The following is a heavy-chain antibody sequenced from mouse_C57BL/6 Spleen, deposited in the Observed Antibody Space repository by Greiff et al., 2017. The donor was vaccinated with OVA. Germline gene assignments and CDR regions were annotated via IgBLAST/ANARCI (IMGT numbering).Heavy chain of an antibody. D-gene: IGHD3-1*01. V-gene: IGHV5-6*01. CDR2: ISSGGSYT. J-gene: IGHJ4*01. CDR3: ARGTARALYAMDY. Sequence: EVQRVESGGDLVKPGGSLKLSCAASGFTFSSYGMSWVRQTPDKRLEWVATISSGGSYTYYPDSVKGRFTISRDNAKNTLYLQMSSLKSEDTAMYYCARGTARALYAMDYWGQGTSVTVSS. CDR1: GFTFSSYG.